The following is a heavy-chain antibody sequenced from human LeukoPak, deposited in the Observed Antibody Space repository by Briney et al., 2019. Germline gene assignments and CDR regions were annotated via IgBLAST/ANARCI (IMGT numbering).Heavy chain of an antibody. V-gene: IGHV4-4*07. D-gene: IGHD2-2*01. CDR3: ARGRLDMVVVPAATSYYYYYMDV. Sequence: SEALSLTCTVSGGSISSYYWSWIRQPAGKGLEWIVRIYTSGSTNYNPYLKSRVTMSVDTSKNQFSLKLSSVTAADTAVYYCARGRLDMVVVPAATSYYYYYMDVWGKGTTVTVSS. CDR1: GGSISSYY. J-gene: IGHJ6*03. CDR2: IYTSGST.